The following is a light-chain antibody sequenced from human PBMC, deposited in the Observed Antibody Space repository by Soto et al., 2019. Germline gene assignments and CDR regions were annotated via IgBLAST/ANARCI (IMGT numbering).Light chain of an antibody. CDR3: CSYAGSTFYV. J-gene: IGLJ1*01. CDR2: EVS. V-gene: IGLV2-23*02. Sequence: QSVLTQPASVSGSPGQSITISCTGTSSDVGSYNLVSWYQQHPGKAPKLMIYEVSKRPSGVSNRFSGSKSCNTASLTFSWLQAEDEADYYCCSYAGSTFYVFGTGTKVTVL. CDR1: SSDVGSYNL.